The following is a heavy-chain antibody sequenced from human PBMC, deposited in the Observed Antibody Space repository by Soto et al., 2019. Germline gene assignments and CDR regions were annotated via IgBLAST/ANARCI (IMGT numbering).Heavy chain of an antibody. Sequence: ESGGGLVQPGGSPRLSCADSGFILRNYWMSWVRQAPGMGLQWVASIKEDGSEKYYVDPVKGRFTISRENAKNSLYLQMNSLRAEDTAVYYCARYRSLDPWGQGILVTVSS. CDR2: IKEDGSEK. D-gene: IGHD3-16*02. V-gene: IGHV3-7*03. CDR3: ARYRSLDP. J-gene: IGHJ5*02. CDR1: GFILRNYW.